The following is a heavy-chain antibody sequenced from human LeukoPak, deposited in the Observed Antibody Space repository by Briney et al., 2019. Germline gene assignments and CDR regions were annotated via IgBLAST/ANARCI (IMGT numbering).Heavy chain of an antibody. D-gene: IGHD6-19*01. CDR2: ISGSGGST. Sequence: PGGTLRLSCAASGFTFSSYGMSWVRQAPGKGLEWVSAISGSGGSTYYADSVKGRFTISRDNSKNTLYLQMNSLRAEDTAVYYCANSGSGWYGDDWGKGTTVTISS. CDR1: GFTFSSYG. V-gene: IGHV3-23*01. CDR3: ANSGSGWYGDD. J-gene: IGHJ6*04.